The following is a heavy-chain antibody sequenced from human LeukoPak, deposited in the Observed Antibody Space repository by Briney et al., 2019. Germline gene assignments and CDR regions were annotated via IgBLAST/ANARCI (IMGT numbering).Heavy chain of an antibody. V-gene: IGHV3-15*01. CDR2: IKSKTDGGTT. Sequence: GVSLRLSCAASGFTFSNAWMSWVRQAPGKGLEWVGRIKSKTDGGTTDYAAPVKGRFTISRDDSKNTLYLQMNSLKTEDTAVYYCTTYNWNEHPETDDAFDTWGQGTMVTVSS. CDR1: GFTFSNAW. CDR3: TTYNWNEHPETDDAFDT. D-gene: IGHD1-1*01. J-gene: IGHJ3*02.